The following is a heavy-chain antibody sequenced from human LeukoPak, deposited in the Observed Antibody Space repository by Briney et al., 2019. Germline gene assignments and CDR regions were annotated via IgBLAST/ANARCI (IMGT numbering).Heavy chain of an antibody. V-gene: IGHV1-2*02. CDR3: ARERGGNSPFDS. D-gene: IGHD4-23*01. Sequence: ASVKVSCKASGYTFTGYYMHWVRQAPGQGLEWMGWINPNSSVTNYAQRFQGRVTMTRDTSISAAYMELRWLTSDDTAVYYCARERGGNSPFDSWGQETLVTVSS. CDR1: GYTFTGYY. J-gene: IGHJ4*02. CDR2: INPNSSVT.